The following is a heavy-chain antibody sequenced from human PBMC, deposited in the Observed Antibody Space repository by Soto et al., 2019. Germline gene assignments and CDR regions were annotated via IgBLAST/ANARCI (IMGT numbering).Heavy chain of an antibody. V-gene: IGHV3-21*01. CDR3: AREAWAAAGHFDC. CDR1: GFTFSSYS. D-gene: IGHD6-13*01. Sequence: GESLKISCAASGFTFSSYSMNWVRQAPGKGLEWVSSISSSSSYIYYADSVKGRFTISRDNAKNSLYLQMNSLRAEDTAVYYCAREAWAAAGHFDCWGQGTLVTVSS. J-gene: IGHJ4*02. CDR2: ISSSSSYI.